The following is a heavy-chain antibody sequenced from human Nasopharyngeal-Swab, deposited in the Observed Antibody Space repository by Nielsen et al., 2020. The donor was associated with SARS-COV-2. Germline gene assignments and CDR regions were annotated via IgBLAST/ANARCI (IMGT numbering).Heavy chain of an antibody. V-gene: IGHV4-39*07. CDR1: GGSISSSSYY. CDR2: IYYSGST. J-gene: IGHJ4*02. Sequence: SETLSLTCTVSGGSISSSSYYWGWIRQPPGKGLEWIGSIYYSGSTYYNPSPKSRVTISVDTSKNQFSLKLSSVTAADTAVYYCARTIIAAAEGYFDYWGQGTLVTVSS. D-gene: IGHD6-13*01. CDR3: ARTIIAAAEGYFDY.